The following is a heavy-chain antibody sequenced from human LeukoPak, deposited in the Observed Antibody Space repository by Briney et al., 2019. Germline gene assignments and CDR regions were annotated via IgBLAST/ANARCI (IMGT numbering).Heavy chain of an antibody. Sequence: ASVKVSCKASGYTFTSYGISWVRQAPGQGLEWMGWINPNSGGTNYAQKFQGRVTMTRDTSISTAYMELSRLRSDDTAVYYCARVKGIAAAGGYDYWGQGTLVTVSS. CDR3: ARVKGIAAAGGYDY. D-gene: IGHD6-13*01. J-gene: IGHJ4*02. V-gene: IGHV1-2*02. CDR1: GYTFTSYG. CDR2: INPNSGGT.